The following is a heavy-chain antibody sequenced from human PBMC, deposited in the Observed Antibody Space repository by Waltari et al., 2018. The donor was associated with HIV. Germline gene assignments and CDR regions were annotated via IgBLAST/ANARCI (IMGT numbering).Heavy chain of an antibody. CDR3: ARGGEGLDTAMDPYYYYGMDV. D-gene: IGHD5-18*01. CDR1: GYTFTSYG. V-gene: IGHV1-18*01. J-gene: IGHJ6*02. CDR2: ISAYNGNT. Sequence: QVQLVQSGAEVKKPGASVKVSCKASGYTFTSYGISWVRQAPGQGLEWMGWISAYNGNTNYAQKLQGRVTMTTDTSTSTAYMELRSLRSDDTAVYYCARGGEGLDTAMDPYYYYGMDVWGQGTTVTVSS.